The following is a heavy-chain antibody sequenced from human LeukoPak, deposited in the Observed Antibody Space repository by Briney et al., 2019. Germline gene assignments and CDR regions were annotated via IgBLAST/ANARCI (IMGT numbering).Heavy chain of an antibody. D-gene: IGHD3-22*01. CDR1: GFTFSSYA. CDR3: AKRDSSGYYYFDY. V-gene: IGHV3-23*01. Sequence: GGSLRLSCAASGFTFSSYAMSWVRQAPGEGLEWVSAIGGSGGTTYYADSVKGRFTISGDNSKNTVYLQMNSLRAEDTAVYYCAKRDSSGYYYFDYWGQGTLVTASS. J-gene: IGHJ4*02. CDR2: IGGSGGTT.